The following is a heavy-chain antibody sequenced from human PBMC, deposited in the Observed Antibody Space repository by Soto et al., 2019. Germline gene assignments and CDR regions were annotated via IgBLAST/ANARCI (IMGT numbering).Heavy chain of an antibody. CDR1: GFTFDDYG. Sequence: GGSLRLSCAASGFTFDDYGMSWVRQAPGKGLEWDSGINWNGGSTGYADSVKGRFTISRDNAKISLYLQMNSLRAEDTALYYCARAGGYYYPQLFDYWGQGTLVTVSS. V-gene: IGHV3-20*04. J-gene: IGHJ4*02. CDR3: ARAGGYYYPQLFDY. D-gene: IGHD3-22*01. CDR2: INWNGGST.